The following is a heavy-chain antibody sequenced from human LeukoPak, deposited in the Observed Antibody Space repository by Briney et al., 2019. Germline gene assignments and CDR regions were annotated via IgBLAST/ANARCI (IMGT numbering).Heavy chain of an antibody. D-gene: IGHD5-18*01. CDR3: ARASNTAMFGNFDY. CDR1: GFTFSSYA. V-gene: IGHV3-30*04. Sequence: PGGSLRLSCAASGFTFSSYAMHWVRQAPGKGLEWVAVISYDGSNKYYADSVKGRFTISRDNSKNTLYLQMNSLRAEDTAVYYCARASNTAMFGNFDYWGQGTLVTVSS. J-gene: IGHJ4*02. CDR2: ISYDGSNK.